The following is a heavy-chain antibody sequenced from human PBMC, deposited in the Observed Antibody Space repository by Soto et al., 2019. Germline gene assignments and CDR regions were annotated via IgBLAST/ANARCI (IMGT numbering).Heavy chain of an antibody. J-gene: IGHJ4*02. V-gene: IGHV1-69*13. D-gene: IGHD6-19*01. CDR2: IIPIFGTA. Sequence: GAAVKVSCKASGGTFSSCAISWVRQAPGRGLEWMGGIIPIFGTANYAQKFQGRVTITADESTSTAYMELSSLRSEDTAVYYCARGYSSGWYYFDYWGQGTLVTVSS. CDR3: ARGYSSGWYYFDY. CDR1: GGTFSSCA.